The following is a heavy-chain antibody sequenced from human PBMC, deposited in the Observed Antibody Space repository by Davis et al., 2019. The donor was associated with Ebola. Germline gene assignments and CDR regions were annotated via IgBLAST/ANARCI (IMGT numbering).Heavy chain of an antibody. D-gene: IGHD1-1*01. Sequence: GGSLRLSCAASGFTFSSYGMHWVRQAPGKGLEWVAVISYDGSNKYYADSVKGRFTISRDNAKNTVYLQMNSLRAEDTAVYYCVRYWNYYYGMDVWGQGTTVTVSS. V-gene: IGHV3-30*03. J-gene: IGHJ6*02. CDR2: ISYDGSNK. CDR1: GFTFSSYG. CDR3: VRYWNYYYGMDV.